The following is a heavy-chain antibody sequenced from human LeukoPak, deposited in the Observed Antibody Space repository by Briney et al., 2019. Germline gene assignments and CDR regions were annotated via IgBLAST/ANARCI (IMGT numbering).Heavy chain of an antibody. CDR1: GFTFSSSA. CDR2: ISGSGGST. CDR3: ARRGLSSAWYYFDS. Sequence: PGGSLRLSCAASGFTFSSSAMSWVRQAPGKGLEWVSAISGSGGSTYRADSVKGRFTISRDNSKNTLYLQMNSLRAEDTAVYYCARRGLSSAWYYFDSWGQGTLVTVSS. V-gene: IGHV3-23*01. D-gene: IGHD6-19*01. J-gene: IGHJ4*02.